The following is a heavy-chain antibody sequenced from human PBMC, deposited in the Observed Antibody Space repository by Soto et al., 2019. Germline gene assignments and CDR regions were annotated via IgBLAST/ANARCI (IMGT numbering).Heavy chain of an antibody. V-gene: IGHV4-59*08. D-gene: IGHD3-22*01. Sequence: SETLSLTCTVSGGSIISYYWSWILQPPGKGLEWIGNIYYSGSTIYNPSLKSRVTMSADTSRNQFSLKLSSVTAADTAVYYCASQLYYYDASGYKNQYYFDYWGQGTLVTVSS. J-gene: IGHJ4*02. CDR2: IYYSGST. CDR1: GGSIISYY. CDR3: ASQLYYYDASGYKNQYYFDY.